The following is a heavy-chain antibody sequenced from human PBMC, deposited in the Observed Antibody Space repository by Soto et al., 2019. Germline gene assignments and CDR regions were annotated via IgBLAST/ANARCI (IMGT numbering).Heavy chain of an antibody. J-gene: IGHJ6*03. Sequence: QVQLVESGGGLVQPGGSLRLSCTASGFALGDYSMSWIRQAPGKGLEWISNVASGGEIDSVDSLKGRFTISRDIAKNSVYLQMKSLTVDDPAIYYCARVGVGTAVQAWGLYDSYYYMDVWGEGATVTVSS. V-gene: IGHV3-11*01. D-gene: IGHD3-16*01. CDR1: GFALGDYS. CDR3: ARVGVGTAVQAWGLYDSYYYMDV. CDR2: VASGGEI.